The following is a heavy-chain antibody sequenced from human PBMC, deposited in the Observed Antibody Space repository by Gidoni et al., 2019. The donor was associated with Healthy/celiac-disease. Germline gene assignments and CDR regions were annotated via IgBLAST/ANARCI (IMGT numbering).Heavy chain of an antibody. D-gene: IGHD7-27*01. CDR2: IYYSGST. Sequence: QVQLQESGPGLVKPSQTRSLTCTVSGGPISSGGYYGSWLRQHPGTGLEWIGYIYYSGSTYYNPSLKSRVTISVDTSKNQFSLKLSSVTAADTAVYYCAREPKPGDYFDYWGQGTLVTVSS. V-gene: IGHV4-31*03. CDR1: GGPISSGGYY. J-gene: IGHJ4*02. CDR3: AREPKPGDYFDY.